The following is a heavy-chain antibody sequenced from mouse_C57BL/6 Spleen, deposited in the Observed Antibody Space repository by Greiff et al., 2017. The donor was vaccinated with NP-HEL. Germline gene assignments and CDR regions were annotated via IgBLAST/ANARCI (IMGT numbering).Heavy chain of an antibody. D-gene: IGHD3-2*02. V-gene: IGHV1-15*01. Sequence: VKLVESGAELVRPGASVTLSCKASGYTFTDYEMHWVKQTPVHGLEWIGAIDPETGGTAYNQKFKGKAILTAGKSSSTAYMELRSLTSEDSAVYYCTKQLRLWFAYWGQGTLVTVSA. CDR2: IDPETGGT. J-gene: IGHJ3*01. CDR3: TKQLRLWFAY. CDR1: GYTFTDYE.